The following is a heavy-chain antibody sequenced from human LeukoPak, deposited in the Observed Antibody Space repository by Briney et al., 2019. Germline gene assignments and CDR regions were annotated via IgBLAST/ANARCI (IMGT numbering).Heavy chain of an antibody. D-gene: IGHD2-2*02. CDR3: ARGQFEPAAITGYYYYYYMDV. CDR1: GYTFTSYD. CDR2: MNPNSGNT. J-gene: IGHJ6*03. V-gene: IGHV1-8*01. Sequence: ASVKVSCKASGYTFTSYDINWVRQATGQGLEWMEWMNPNSGNTGYAQKFQGRVTMTRNTSISTAYMELSSLRSEDTAVYYCARGQFEPAAITGYYYYYYMDVWGKGTTVTVSS.